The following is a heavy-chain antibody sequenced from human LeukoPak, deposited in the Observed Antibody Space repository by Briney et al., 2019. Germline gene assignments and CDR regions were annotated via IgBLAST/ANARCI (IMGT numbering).Heavy chain of an antibody. CDR1: GYTFTGYY. D-gene: IGHD3-9*01. CDR3: ARALRYFDWLLRYYFDY. J-gene: IGHJ4*02. CDR2: INPNSGGT. V-gene: IGHV1-2*02. Sequence: ASVRVSCKASGYTFTGYYMHWVRQAPGQGLEWMGWINPNSGGTNYAQKFQGRVTMTRDTSISTAYMELSRLRSDDTAVYYCARALRYFDWLLRYYFDYWGQGTLVTVSS.